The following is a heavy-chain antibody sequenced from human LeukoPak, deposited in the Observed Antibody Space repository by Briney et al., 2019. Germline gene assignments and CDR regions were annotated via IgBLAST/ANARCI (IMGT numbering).Heavy chain of an antibody. CDR2: IKSTTSGGTT. V-gene: IGHV3-15*01. CDR1: GFTFSNVW. D-gene: IGHD1-1*01. Sequence: PGGSLRLSCAATGFTFSNVWMSWVRQAPGKGLEWVGRIKSTTSGGTTDYAAPVKGRFSISRDDSKNMLYLQMSSLKTEDTAVYHCATYNRKDAFDFWGRGTMVTVSS. CDR3: ATYNRKDAFDF. J-gene: IGHJ3*01.